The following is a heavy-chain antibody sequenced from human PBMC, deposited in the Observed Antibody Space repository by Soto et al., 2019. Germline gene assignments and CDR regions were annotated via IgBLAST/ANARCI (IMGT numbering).Heavy chain of an antibody. CDR2: INPNSGGT. V-gene: IGHV1-2*02. J-gene: IGHJ1*01. Sequence: ASVKVSCKASGYTFTDYNMHWVRQAPGQGLEWMGWINPNSGGTSYAQKFQGRVTMTRDTPITTAYMELSRLTSDDTAVYYCAREGSSSSRYFQHWGQGALVTVSS. D-gene: IGHD6-6*01. CDR1: GYTFTDYN. CDR3: AREGSSSSRYFQH.